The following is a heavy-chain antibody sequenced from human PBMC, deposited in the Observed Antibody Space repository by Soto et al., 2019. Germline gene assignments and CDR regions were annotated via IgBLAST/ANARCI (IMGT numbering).Heavy chain of an antibody. V-gene: IGHV3-74*01. D-gene: IGHD5-12*01. CDR3: ANVDVGSYGMDV. CDR1: GFTLSSYW. J-gene: IGHJ6*02. CDR2: INSDGSST. Sequence: GGSLRLSCAASGFTLSSYWMQWVRQAPGKGLVWVSLINSDGSSTNNADSVKGRFTISRDNSNNTLCLQMNSLRVEDTAVYYCANVDVGSYGMDVWGQGTTVTVSS.